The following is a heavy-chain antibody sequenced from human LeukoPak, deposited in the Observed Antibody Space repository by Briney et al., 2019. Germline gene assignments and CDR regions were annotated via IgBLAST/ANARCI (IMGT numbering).Heavy chain of an antibody. CDR2: ITSPVGRI. V-gene: IGHV3-21*01. Sequence: GGSLRLSCAASGFTFSTYSMNWVRQAPGKGLEWVSSITSPVGRIYYADSLKGRITISRDNARSSLYLQMNSLRAEDTAVYYCATDGRSSGWYGFDYWGLGTLVTVSS. CDR3: ATDGRSSGWYGFDY. J-gene: IGHJ4*02. D-gene: IGHD6-19*01. CDR1: GFTFSTYS.